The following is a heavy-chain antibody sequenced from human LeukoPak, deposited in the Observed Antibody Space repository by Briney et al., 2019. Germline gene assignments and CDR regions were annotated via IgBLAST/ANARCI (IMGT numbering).Heavy chain of an antibody. Sequence: SVKVSCKASGSTFTSSAVQWVRQARGQRLEWIGWIVVGSGDTNSAQKFQERVTITRDMSTRTAYMELSSLRSEDTAVYYCARDPYSSGWYTPGYWGQGTLVTVSS. J-gene: IGHJ4*02. CDR2: IVVGSGDT. V-gene: IGHV1-58*01. CDR3: ARDPYSSGWYTPGY. D-gene: IGHD6-19*01. CDR1: GSTFTSSA.